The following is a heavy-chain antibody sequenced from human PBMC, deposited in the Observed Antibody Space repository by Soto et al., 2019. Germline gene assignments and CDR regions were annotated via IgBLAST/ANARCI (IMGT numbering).Heavy chain of an antibody. D-gene: IGHD6-13*01. CDR1: GYTFTSYG. J-gene: IGHJ4*02. V-gene: IGHV1-18*01. CDR2: INPYNGNT. Sequence: QVQLVQSGAEVKKPGASVKVSCKASGYTFTSYGISWVRQAPGQGLEWMGWINPYNGNTQYADQLSGRVTVTADTSTTTSVMVVTSRPSDDTAVVYFARVGAGLAAPRVFPHWGQGTLVTVSS. CDR3: ARVGAGLAAPRVFPH.